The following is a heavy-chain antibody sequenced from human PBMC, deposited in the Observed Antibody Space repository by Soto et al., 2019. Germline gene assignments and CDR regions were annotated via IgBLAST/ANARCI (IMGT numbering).Heavy chain of an antibody. CDR2: IYYSGST. D-gene: IGHD3-10*01. CDR3: AASRITMVRGVIGY. V-gene: IGHV4-59*11. Sequence: PSETLSLTCTVSEGSISRHYWSWIRQPPGKGLEWIGNIYYSGSTSYNPSLKSRVTISVDRSRTQFSLQLSSVTAADTAVYYCAASRITMVRGVIGYWGQGTLVTVSS. CDR1: EGSISRHY. J-gene: IGHJ4*02.